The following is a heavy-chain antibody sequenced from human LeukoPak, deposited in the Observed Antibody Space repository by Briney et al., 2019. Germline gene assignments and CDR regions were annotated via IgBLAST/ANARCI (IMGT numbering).Heavy chain of an antibody. J-gene: IGHJ4*02. CDR2: IYYSGST. D-gene: IGHD6-13*01. CDR3: ARDGGSSSWFDY. V-gene: IGHV4-59*01. Sequence: SETLSLTCTVSGGSISSYYWSWIRQPPGKGLEGIGYIYYSGSTNYNPSLKSRVTISVDTSKNQFSLKLSSVTAADTAVYYCARDGGSSSWFDYWGQGTLVTVSS. CDR1: GGSISSYY.